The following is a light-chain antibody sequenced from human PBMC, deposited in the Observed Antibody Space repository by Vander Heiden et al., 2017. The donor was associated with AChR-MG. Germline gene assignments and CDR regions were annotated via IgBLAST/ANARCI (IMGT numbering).Light chain of an antibody. CDR2: EGS. Sequence: SALTQPASLSGSPGQSIPISCPGTSSDVRSYDLVSWYQENPGKAPKLMIYEGSKRPSGVSNRFSGSKSGNTDSLTISGLQAEDEADDYCCSYAGSSNVVFGGGTKLTVL. V-gene: IGLV2-23*03. CDR3: CSYAGSSNVV. CDR1: SSDVRSYDL. J-gene: IGLJ2*01.